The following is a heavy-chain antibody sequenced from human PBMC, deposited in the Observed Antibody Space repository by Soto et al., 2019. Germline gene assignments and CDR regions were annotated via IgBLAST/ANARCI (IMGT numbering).Heavy chain of an antibody. J-gene: IGHJ4*02. CDR2: ISGSGGST. D-gene: IGHD3-22*01. CDR3: AKALSRITIIVVVINWDY. Sequence: GVSLRLSCAASGFTFSSYAMSWVRQAPGKGLEWVSAISGSGGSTYYADSVKGRFTISRDNSKNTLYLQMNSLRAEDTAVYYCAKALSRITIIVVVINWDYWGQGTLITVSS. CDR1: GFTFSSYA. V-gene: IGHV3-23*01.